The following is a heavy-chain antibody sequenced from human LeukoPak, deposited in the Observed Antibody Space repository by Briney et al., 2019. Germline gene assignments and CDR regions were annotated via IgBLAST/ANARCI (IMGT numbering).Heavy chain of an antibody. D-gene: IGHD2-21*02. V-gene: IGHV3-7*01. CDR2: IKQDGTEK. CDR1: GFTFSSYG. Sequence: PGGSLRLSCAASGFTFSSYGMSWVRQAPGKGLEWVANIKQDGTEKYYVDSVKGRFTISRDNAKNSLYLQMNSLRAEDTAVYYCARSQVVVTAILGYYYYYMDVWGKGTTVTVSS. J-gene: IGHJ6*03. CDR3: ARSQVVVTAILGYYYYYMDV.